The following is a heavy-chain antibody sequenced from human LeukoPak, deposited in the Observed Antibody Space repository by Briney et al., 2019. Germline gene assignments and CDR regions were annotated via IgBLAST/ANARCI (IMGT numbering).Heavy chain of an antibody. Sequence: ASVKVSCKASGYTFTSYDINWVRQATGQGLERMGWMNPNSGNTGYAQKFQGRVTMTRNTSISTAYMELSSLRSEDTAVYYCARGLSRGRYRSGWSGYGMDVWGQGTTVTVSS. CDR3: ARGLSRGRYRSGWSGYGMDV. D-gene: IGHD6-19*01. J-gene: IGHJ6*02. CDR2: MNPNSGNT. V-gene: IGHV1-8*01. CDR1: GYTFTSYD.